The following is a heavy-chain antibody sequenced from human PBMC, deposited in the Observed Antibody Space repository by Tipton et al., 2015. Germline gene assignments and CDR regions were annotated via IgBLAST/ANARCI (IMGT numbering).Heavy chain of an antibody. CDR3: AKRSVAGIPFDY. V-gene: IGHV3-23*01. CDR2: ISGSASGA. D-gene: IGHD6-19*01. Sequence: SLRLSCLGSGFTFSDYWMTWVRQAPGKGLEWVSGISGSASGAYYADSVTGRFTISRDNSNNTLYLQMNSLTAEDTALYYCAKRSVAGIPFDYWGQGTLVTVSS. CDR1: GFTFSDYW. J-gene: IGHJ4*02.